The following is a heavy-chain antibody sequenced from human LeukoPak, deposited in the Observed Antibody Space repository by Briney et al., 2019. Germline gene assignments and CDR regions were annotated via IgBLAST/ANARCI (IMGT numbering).Heavy chain of an antibody. CDR1: GFTFSSSW. Sequence: GGSLRLSCVASGFTFSSSWMTWVRQPPGKGLEWLAVISYDGSHKYYADSVKGRFTISRDNSKNTLYLQMNSLRPEDTAVFYCAKGPPSYDFWSGSSFDYWGQGTLVTVSS. CDR3: AKGPPSYDFWSGSSFDY. V-gene: IGHV3-30*18. J-gene: IGHJ4*02. D-gene: IGHD3-3*01. CDR2: ISYDGSHK.